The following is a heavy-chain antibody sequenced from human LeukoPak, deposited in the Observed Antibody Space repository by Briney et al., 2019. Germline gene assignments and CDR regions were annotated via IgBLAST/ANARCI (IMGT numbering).Heavy chain of an antibody. D-gene: IGHD3-22*01. V-gene: IGHV3-30*02. J-gene: IGHJ4*02. CDR2: IWYDGSNK. CDR3: AKGGRNYDSSGYYWVDY. Sequence: GGSLRLSCAASGFTFSSYGMHWVRQAPGKGLEWVAFIWYDGSNKYYADSVKGRFTISRDNSKNTLYLQMNSLRAEDTAVYYCAKGGRNYDSSGYYWVDYWGQGTLVTVSS. CDR1: GFTFSSYG.